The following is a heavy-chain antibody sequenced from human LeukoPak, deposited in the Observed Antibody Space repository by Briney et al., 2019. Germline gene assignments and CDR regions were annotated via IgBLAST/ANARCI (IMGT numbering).Heavy chain of an antibody. J-gene: IGHJ4*02. CDR3: ARPLKLTGYSSGWYYFDY. V-gene: IGHV3-21*01. CDR1: GFTFSSYS. CDR2: ISSSSSYI. D-gene: IGHD6-19*01. Sequence: PGGSLRLSCAASGFTFSSYSMNWVRQAPGKGLEWASSISSSSSYIYYADSVKGRFTISRDNAKNSLYLQMNSLRAEDTAVYYCARPLKLTGYSSGWYYFDYWGQGTLVTVSS.